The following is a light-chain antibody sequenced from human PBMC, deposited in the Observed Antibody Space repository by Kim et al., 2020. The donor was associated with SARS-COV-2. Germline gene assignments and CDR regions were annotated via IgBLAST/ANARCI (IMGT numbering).Light chain of an antibody. J-gene: IGLJ1*01. V-gene: IGLV2-8*01. CDR2: EVI. CDR3: TTHGGFNYV. CDR1: SSDFGGFNY. Sequence: QSALTQPPSASGSPGQSVTISCSGTSSDFGGFNYVSWYQQHPGKAPKLIIYEVIKRPSGVPDRFSGSRSGNTASLTTSGLQAEDEADYYCTTHGGFNYVFGTGTKVTVL.